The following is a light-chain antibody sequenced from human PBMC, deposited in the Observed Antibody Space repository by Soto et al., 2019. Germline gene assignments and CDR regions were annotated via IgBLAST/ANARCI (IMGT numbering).Light chain of an antibody. V-gene: IGLV2-23*01. J-gene: IGLJ1*01. CDR2: EGS. Sequence: SALTQPDSVSGSPGQSITISCTGTSSDVGSYNLVSWYQHHPGKAPKLMIYEGSKRPSGVSNRFSGSKSGNTASLTISGLQAEDEADYYCCSYAGSSSFYVFGTGTKLTVL. CDR3: CSYAGSSSFYV. CDR1: SSDVGSYNL.